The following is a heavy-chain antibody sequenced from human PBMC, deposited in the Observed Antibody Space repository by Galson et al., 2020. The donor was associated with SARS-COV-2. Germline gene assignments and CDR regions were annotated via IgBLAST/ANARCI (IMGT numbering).Heavy chain of an antibody. CDR3: ARIGYSSSSFDY. CDR2: IKQDGGEK. Sequence: GGSLRLSCAASGFIFSNYWMSWVRQAPGQGLEWVANIKQDGGEKHYVDSLKGRFTISRDNAKNLVYLQMNSLRDEDTAVYYCARIGYSSSSFDYWGQGTLVTVSS. D-gene: IGHD6-6*01. J-gene: IGHJ4*02. V-gene: IGHV3-7*01. CDR1: GFIFSNYW.